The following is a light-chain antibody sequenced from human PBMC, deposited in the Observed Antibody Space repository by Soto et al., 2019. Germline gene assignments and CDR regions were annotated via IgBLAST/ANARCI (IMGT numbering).Light chain of an antibody. CDR1: QGISGY. V-gene: IGKV1-9*01. CDR2: TAS. J-gene: IGKJ5*01. CDR3: QQLNNYPIT. Sequence: IQLTQSPSFLSASIGDRVTITCRTSQGISGYLAWYQQKPRKAPKLLIYTASTLQSGVPSRFSGSGSGTEFTLTISSLQPEDFATYYCQQLNNYPITVGQGTRLE.